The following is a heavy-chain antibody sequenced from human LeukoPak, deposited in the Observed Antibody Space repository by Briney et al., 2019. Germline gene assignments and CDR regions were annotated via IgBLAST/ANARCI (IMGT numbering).Heavy chain of an antibody. CDR2: MNPNSGNT. CDR3: ARQTPYSSTLGFYYYGMDV. J-gene: IGHJ6*02. D-gene: IGHD2-2*01. Sequence: ASVKVSCKASGYTFTSYDINWVRQATGQGLEWMGWMNPNSGNTGYAQKFQGRVTMTRNTSISTAYMELSSLRSEDTAVYYCARQTPYSSTLGFYYYGMDVWGQGTTVTVSS. CDR1: GYTFTSYD. V-gene: IGHV1-8*01.